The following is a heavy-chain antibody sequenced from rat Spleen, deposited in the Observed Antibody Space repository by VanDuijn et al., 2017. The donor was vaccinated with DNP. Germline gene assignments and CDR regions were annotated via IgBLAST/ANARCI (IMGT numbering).Heavy chain of an antibody. CDR3: AVLGRYY. V-gene: IGHV2-27*01. CDR2: IQSGGNT. Sequence: QVQLKESGPGLVQSSQTLSLTCTVSGFSLTSYGVSWVRQPPGKGLEWMGRIQSGGNTDYDSGLKSRLSISRDTSKSQVFLKMNSVQTEETAMYFCAVLGRYYWGHGVMVTVSS. CDR1: GFSLTSYG. J-gene: IGHJ2*01.